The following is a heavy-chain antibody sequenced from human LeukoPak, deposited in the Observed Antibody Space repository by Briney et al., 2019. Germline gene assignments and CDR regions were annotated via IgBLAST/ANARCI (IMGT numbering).Heavy chain of an antibody. CDR1: GYTFTVYY. Sequence: ASVTVSSKASGYTFTVYYMHWVRHAPGQGLGWMGWINPNSGSTKYAQKFQGRVTMTRDTAISTAYKELSGLRSNDTAVYYCGTEWWMGGSRAAAGTPNDMGVWGQGTTVSVSS. J-gene: IGHJ6*02. CDR2: INPNSGST. V-gene: IGHV1-2*02. D-gene: IGHD6-13*01. CDR3: GTEWWMGGSRAAAGTPNDMGV.